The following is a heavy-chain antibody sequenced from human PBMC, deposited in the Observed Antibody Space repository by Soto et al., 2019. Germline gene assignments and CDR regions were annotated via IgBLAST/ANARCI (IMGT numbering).Heavy chain of an antibody. J-gene: IGHJ6*04. V-gene: IGHV2-5*02. CDR1: GFSLSTSGVG. D-gene: IGHD6-25*01. Sequence: SGPTLVNPTQTLTLTCTFSGFSLSTSGVGVGWIRQPPGKALEWLALIYWDDDKRYSPSLKSRLTITKDTSKNQVVLTMINMDPVDTATYYCAHSRGIAATNYYSYYGMDVWGEGTTVTVSS. CDR2: IYWDDDK. CDR3: AHSRGIAATNYYSYYGMDV.